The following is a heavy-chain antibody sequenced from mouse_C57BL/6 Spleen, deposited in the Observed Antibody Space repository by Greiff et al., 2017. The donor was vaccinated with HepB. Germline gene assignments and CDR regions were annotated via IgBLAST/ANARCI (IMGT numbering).Heavy chain of an antibody. CDR3: ARARNYGNYAMDY. V-gene: IGHV3-5*01. CDR1: GISITTGNYR. CDR2: IYYSGTI. J-gene: IGHJ4*01. Sequence: EVKLVESGPGLVKPSQTVFLTCTVTGISITTGNYRWSWIRQFPGNKLEWIGYIYYSGTITYNPSLTSRTTITRDTPKNQFFLEMNSLTAEDTATYYCARARNYGNYAMDYWGQGTSVTVSS. D-gene: IGHD2-1*01.